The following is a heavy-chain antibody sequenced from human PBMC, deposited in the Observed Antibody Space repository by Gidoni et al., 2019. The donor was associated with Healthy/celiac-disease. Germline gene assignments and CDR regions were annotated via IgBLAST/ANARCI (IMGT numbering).Heavy chain of an antibody. CDR2: IKQDGSEK. Sequence: EVQLVESGGGLVQPGGSLRLSCAASGFTFRSYWMSWVRQAPGKGLEWVANIKQDGSEKYYVDSVKGRFTISRDNTKNSLYLQMNSLRAEDTAVYYCARVHPRSLGYYGMDVWGQGTTVTVSS. CDR3: ARVHPRSLGYYGMDV. V-gene: IGHV3-7*01. D-gene: IGHD6-6*01. CDR1: GFTFRSYW. J-gene: IGHJ6*02.